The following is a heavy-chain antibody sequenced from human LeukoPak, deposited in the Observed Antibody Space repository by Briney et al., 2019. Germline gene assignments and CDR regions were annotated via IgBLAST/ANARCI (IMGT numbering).Heavy chain of an antibody. Sequence: PGGSLRLSCAASGFTFSSYWMHWVRQAPGKGLVWVSRINSDGSSTSYADSVKGRFTISRDNAKNTLYLQMNSLRAEDTAVYYCARTNYYDSSGYYEDYWGQGTLVTVSS. J-gene: IGHJ4*02. D-gene: IGHD3-22*01. V-gene: IGHV3-74*01. CDR2: INSDGSST. CDR1: GFTFSSYW. CDR3: ARTNYYDSSGYYEDY.